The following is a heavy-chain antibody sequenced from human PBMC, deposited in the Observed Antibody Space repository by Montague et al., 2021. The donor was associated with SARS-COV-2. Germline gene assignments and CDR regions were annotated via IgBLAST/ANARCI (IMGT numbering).Heavy chain of an antibody. J-gene: IGHJ5*02. Sequence: SETLSLTYTVSGGSISSYYWSWIRQPPGKGLEWIGYICYSGSTNYNPSLTSRVTISVDTSKNQFSLKLSSVTAADTAVYYCARAGRNRITIVVVVAEFDPWGQGTLVTVSS. CDR1: GGSISSYY. D-gene: IGHD3-3*01. V-gene: IGHV4-59*01. CDR2: ICYSGST. CDR3: ARAGRNRITIVVVVAEFDP.